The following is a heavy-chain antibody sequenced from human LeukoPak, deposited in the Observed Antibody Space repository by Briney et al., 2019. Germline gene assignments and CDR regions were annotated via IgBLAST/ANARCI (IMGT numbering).Heavy chain of an antibody. D-gene: IGHD5-18*01. CDR2: IYYSGSI. J-gene: IGHJ3*02. V-gene: IGHV4-31*03. Sequence: SETLSLTCTVSGGSISRGGYYWSWIRQRPGKGLEYIGYIYYSGSIYYNPSLKSRVTISLDPSKNQFSLKLSSVTAADTAVYYCARDRGYSYGCDAFDIWGQGTMVTVSS. CDR3: ARDRGYSYGCDAFDI. CDR1: GGSISRGGYY.